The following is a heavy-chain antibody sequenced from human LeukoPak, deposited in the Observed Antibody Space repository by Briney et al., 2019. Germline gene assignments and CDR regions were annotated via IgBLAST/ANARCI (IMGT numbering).Heavy chain of an antibody. CDR3: DRAYSRSGYTFWYFDI. J-gene: IGHJ2*01. V-gene: IGHV4-61*02. D-gene: IGHD6-13*01. CDR1: GGSITGVSYD. Sequence: TLSLTCTVSGGSITGVSYDWSWIRQPAGKGWGWIGRIYTSGSSNYNPSVKIRVTMSVDTSKNQFSRKLSAMSAADTAVDYCDRAYSRSGYTFWYFDIWGRGTLVTVSS. CDR2: IYTSGSS.